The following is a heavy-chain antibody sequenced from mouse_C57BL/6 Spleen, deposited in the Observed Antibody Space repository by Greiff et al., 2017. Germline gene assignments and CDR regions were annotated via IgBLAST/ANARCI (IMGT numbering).Heavy chain of an antibody. CDR2: INPSNGGT. J-gene: IGHJ2*01. Sequence: QVQLQQPGTELVKPGASVKLSCKASGYTFTSYWMHWVKQRSGQGLEWIGNINPSNGGTNYNEKFKSKATLTVDKSSSTAYMQLSSLTSEDSAVYYCARGGGYYGYDVDYFDYWGQGTTLTVSS. D-gene: IGHD2-2*01. V-gene: IGHV1-53*01. CDR1: GYTFTSYW. CDR3: ARGGGYYGYDVDYFDY.